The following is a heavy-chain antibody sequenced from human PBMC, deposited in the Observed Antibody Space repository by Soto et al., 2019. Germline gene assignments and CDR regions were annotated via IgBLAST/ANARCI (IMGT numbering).Heavy chain of an antibody. V-gene: IGHV3-23*01. J-gene: IGHJ4*02. CDR3: AKGSAAARPYYFDY. D-gene: IGHD6-13*01. CDR1: GFTFSRYA. Sequence: GGSLRLSCAASGFTFSRYAMSWVRQAPGKGLEWVSAVTGGGSSTYYADSVKGRFTISRDNSKNTLSLQMNGLRAEDTAVYYCAKGSAAARPYYFDYWGQGALVTVSS. CDR2: VTGGGSST.